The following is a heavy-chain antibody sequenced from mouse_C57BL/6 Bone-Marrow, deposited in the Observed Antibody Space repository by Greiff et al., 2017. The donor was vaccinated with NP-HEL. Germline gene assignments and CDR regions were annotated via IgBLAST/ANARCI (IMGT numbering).Heavy chain of an antibody. J-gene: IGHJ3*01. CDR3: ARDHHDYDGAWFAY. V-gene: IGHV3-6*01. CDR1: GYSITSGYY. D-gene: IGHD2-4*01. Sequence: EVKLEESGPGLVKPSQSLSLTCSVTGYSITSGYYWNWIRQFPGNKLEWMGYISYDGSNNYNPSLKNRISITRDTSKNQFFLKLNSVTTEDTATYYCARDHHDYDGAWFAYWGQGTLVTVSA. CDR2: ISYDGSN.